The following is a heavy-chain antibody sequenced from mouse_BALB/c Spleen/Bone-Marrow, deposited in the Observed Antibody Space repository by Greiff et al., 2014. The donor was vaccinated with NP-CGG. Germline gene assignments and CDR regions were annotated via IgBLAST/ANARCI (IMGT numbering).Heavy chain of an antibody. CDR1: GYTFTSYW. CDR3: ERDFFTTVVARDY. J-gene: IGHJ2*01. Sequence: QVHVKQSGAELVKPGASVKLSCKASGYTFTSYWMHWVKQRPGQGLEWIGEIDPSDSYTNYNQKFKGKATLTVDKSSSTAYMQPSGCTSEASAVFPCERDFFTTVVARDYGGQAPPPTVPS. CDR2: IDPSDSYT. V-gene: IGHV1-69*02. D-gene: IGHD1-1*01.